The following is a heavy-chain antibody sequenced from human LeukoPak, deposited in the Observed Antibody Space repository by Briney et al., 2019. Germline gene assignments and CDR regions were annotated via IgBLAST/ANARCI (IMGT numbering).Heavy chain of an antibody. CDR3: ARQIVSACSAGFDF. J-gene: IGHJ4*02. CDR2: IYSTGST. D-gene: IGHD2-2*01. CDR1: GSSISSYS. Sequence: SETLSLTCTVSGSSISSYSWSWIRQPAGKGLEWIGRIYSTGSTNCNPSLKSRVTMPVDTSKNQFSLRLRSVTAADTAVYYCARQIVSACSAGFDFWGQGALVTVSS. V-gene: IGHV4-4*07.